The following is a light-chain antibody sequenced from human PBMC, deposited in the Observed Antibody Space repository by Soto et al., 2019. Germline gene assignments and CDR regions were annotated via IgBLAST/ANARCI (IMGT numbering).Light chain of an antibody. V-gene: IGKV1-5*03. CDR1: QSISTW. CDR2: KAS. J-gene: IGKJ1*01. CDR3: QQYNNS. Sequence: DIQMTQFPSTLSASVGDRVTITCRASQSISTWLAWYQQKPGKAPKRLIYKASNLESGVPSRFSGSGSGTEFTLTISSLQPDDFATYYCQQYNNSFGQGTKVEI.